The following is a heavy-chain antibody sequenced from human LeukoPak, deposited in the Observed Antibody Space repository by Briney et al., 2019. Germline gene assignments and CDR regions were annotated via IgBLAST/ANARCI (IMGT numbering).Heavy chain of an antibody. CDR1: GFTFSSYG. J-gene: IGHJ6*02. V-gene: IGHV3-23*01. Sequence: GGSLRLSCAASGFTFSSYGMRWVRQAPGKGLEWVSGISASGGSTYYADSVKGRFTISRDNSKNTLYLQVNSLRAEDTAVYYCAKWLVSSSCYYYYGMDVWGQGTTVTVSS. D-gene: IGHD6-13*01. CDR3: AKWLVSSSCYYYYGMDV. CDR2: ISASGGST.